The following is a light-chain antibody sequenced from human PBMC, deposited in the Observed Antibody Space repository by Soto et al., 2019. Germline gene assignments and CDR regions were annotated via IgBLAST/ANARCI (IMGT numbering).Light chain of an antibody. V-gene: IGKV3-15*01. J-gene: IGKJ5*01. Sequence: EIVMTQSPATLSVSAGERATLSCRASQSVSSNLAWYQQKPGQAPRLLIYGASTRATGIPARFSGSGSGTEFTLTINSLQSEDFAVYYCQQYNNWPITFGQGTRLEIK. CDR1: QSVSSN. CDR3: QQYNNWPIT. CDR2: GAS.